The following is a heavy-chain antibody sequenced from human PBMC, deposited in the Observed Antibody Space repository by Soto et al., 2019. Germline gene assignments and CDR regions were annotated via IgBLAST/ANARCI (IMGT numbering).Heavy chain of an antibody. CDR2: LTSSSSHT. CDR3: GRVASSSSWTPDY. Sequence: EVQLVESGGGLVKPGGSLSLSCAGSGFSFSVYSMNWVRQAPGKALEWVSSLTSSSSHTYYADSVKGRFTISRDNAKNLLYLQMDSLRDEDTAVYYCGRVASSSSWTPDYLGQGTLVTVSS. CDR1: GFSFSVYS. V-gene: IGHV3-21*02. J-gene: IGHJ4*02. D-gene: IGHD2-2*01.